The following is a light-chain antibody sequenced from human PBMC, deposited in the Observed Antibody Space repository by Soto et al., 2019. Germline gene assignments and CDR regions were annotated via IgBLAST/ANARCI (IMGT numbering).Light chain of an antibody. CDR1: QSILYSSDNKQS. CDR3: QQYYTTPRT. V-gene: IGKV4-1*01. Sequence: DIVMTQSPDSLAVSLGASATINCKSSQSILYSSDNKQSLAWYQQKPGQPPKLIIYWASARESGVPDRFSGSGSGTDFTLTISSLQAEDVAGYYCQQYYTTPRTFGQGTRLEIK. J-gene: IGKJ5*01. CDR2: WAS.